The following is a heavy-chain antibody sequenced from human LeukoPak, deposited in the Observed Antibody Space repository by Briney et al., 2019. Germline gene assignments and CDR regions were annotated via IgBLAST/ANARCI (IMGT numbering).Heavy chain of an antibody. D-gene: IGHD6-19*01. J-gene: IGHJ3*02. Sequence: SETLSLTCAVSGYSISSGYHWGWIRQPPGKGLEWIGSIYHSGSTYYNPSLKSRVTISVDTSKNQFSLKLSSVTAADTAVYYCVRDQWLAAFDIWGQGTMVTVSS. CDR2: IYHSGST. V-gene: IGHV4-38-2*01. CDR1: GYSISSGYH. CDR3: VRDQWLAAFDI.